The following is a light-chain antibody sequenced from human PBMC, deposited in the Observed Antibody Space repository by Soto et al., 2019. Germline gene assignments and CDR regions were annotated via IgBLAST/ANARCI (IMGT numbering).Light chain of an antibody. J-gene: IGKJ5*01. CDR3: QQYEHLPT. CDR1: QNINNY. CDR2: DAS. Sequence: DSQMTQSPSSLAASVGDRVTITCQASQNINNYLNCYQQKPGRAPKLLIYDASNLEAGVPSRFRGSGSGTDFTFTISRLQPEDIATYYCQQYEHLPTFGQGTRLEIK. V-gene: IGKV1-33*01.